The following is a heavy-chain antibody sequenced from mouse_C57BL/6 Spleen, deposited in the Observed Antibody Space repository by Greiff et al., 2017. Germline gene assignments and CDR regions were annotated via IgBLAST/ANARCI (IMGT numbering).Heavy chain of an antibody. J-gene: IGHJ2*01. CDR2: ISDGGSYT. V-gene: IGHV5-4*03. D-gene: IGHD4-1*01. CDR3: ARGPGMDY. Sequence: EVKLMESGGGLVKPGGSLKLSCAASGFTFSSYAMSWVRQTPEKRLEWVATISDGGSYTYYPDNVKGRFTISRDNAKNNLYLQMSHLKSEDTAMXYCARGPGMDYWGQGTTLTVSS. CDR1: GFTFSSYA.